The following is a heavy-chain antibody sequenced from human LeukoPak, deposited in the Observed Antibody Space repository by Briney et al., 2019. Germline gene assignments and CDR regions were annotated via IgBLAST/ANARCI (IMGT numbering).Heavy chain of an antibody. CDR3: ARRGYCSSTSCRYNWFDP. Sequence: SETLSLTCTVSGDSISTYYWSWIRQPPGKGLEWIGEINHSGSTNYNPSLKSRVTISVDTSKNQFSLKLSSVTAADTAVYYCARRGYCSSTSCRYNWFDPWGQGTLVTVSS. J-gene: IGHJ5*02. CDR2: INHSGST. D-gene: IGHD2-2*01. CDR1: GDSISTYY. V-gene: IGHV4-34*01.